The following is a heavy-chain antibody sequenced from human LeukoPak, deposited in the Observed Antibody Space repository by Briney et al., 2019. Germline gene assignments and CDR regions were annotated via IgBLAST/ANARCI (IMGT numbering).Heavy chain of an antibody. J-gene: IGHJ4*02. CDR3: ARVGSPITAFFDC. V-gene: IGHV4-31*03. CDR2: IYYSGTT. CDR1: GGSISSGDYY. D-gene: IGHD5-18*01. Sequence: SETLSLTCTVSGGSISSGDYYWSWLRQHPMTGLEWIGYIYYSGTTYYNPSLGSRVTISVDTSKNQFSLKLSSMTAADTAVYYCARVGSPITAFFDCWGQGTLVSVSS.